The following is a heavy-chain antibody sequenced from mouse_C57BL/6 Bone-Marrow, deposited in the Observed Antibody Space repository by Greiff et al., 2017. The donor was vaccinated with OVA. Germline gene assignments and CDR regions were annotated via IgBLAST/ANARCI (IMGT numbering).Heavy chain of an antibody. CDR3: ARSSSNYFIYFDY. Sequence: QVQLQQSGPGLVAPSQSLSITCTVSGFSLTSYAISWVRQPPGKGLEWLGVIWTGGGTNYNSALKSRLSISKDNSKSQVFLKMNSLQTDDTARYYCARSSSNYFIYFDYWGQGTTLPVSS. CDR1: GFSLTSYA. J-gene: IGHJ2*01. CDR2: IWTGGGT. V-gene: IGHV2-9-1*01. D-gene: IGHD2-5*01.